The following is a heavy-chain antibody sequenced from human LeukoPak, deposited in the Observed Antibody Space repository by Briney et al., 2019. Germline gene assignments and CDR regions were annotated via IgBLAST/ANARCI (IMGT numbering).Heavy chain of an antibody. D-gene: IGHD3-10*01. Sequence: GGSLRLSCAASGFTFSSYSMNWVRQAPGKGLVWVSHINSDGSSTTYADSVKGRFTISRDNAKNTLYLQMNSLRAEDTTVYYCARGKAGVDTNWYFDLWGRGTLVTVSS. V-gene: IGHV3-74*03. CDR3: ARGKAGVDTNWYFDL. CDR1: GFTFSSYS. J-gene: IGHJ2*01. CDR2: INSDGSST.